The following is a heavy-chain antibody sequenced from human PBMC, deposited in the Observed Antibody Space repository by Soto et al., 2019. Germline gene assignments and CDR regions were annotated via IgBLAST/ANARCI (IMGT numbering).Heavy chain of an antibody. D-gene: IGHD1-26*01. CDR3: ARDRGGATRYYYGMDV. J-gene: IGHJ6*02. CDR2: IWYDGSNK. Sequence: QVQLVESGGGVVQPGRSLRLSCAASGFTFSSYGMHWVRQAPGKGLEWVAVIWYDGSNKYYADSVKGRFTISRDNSKNPLYLQMNSLRAEDTAVYYCARDRGGATRYYYGMDVWGQGTTVTVSS. CDR1: GFTFSSYG. V-gene: IGHV3-33*01.